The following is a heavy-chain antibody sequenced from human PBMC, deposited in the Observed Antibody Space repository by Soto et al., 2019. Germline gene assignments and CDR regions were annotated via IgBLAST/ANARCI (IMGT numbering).Heavy chain of an antibody. V-gene: IGHV1-18*01. J-gene: IGHJ5*02. Sequence: QTQLVQSGPEVKNPGASVKVSCKASGYSFNSYGISWVRQAPGQGLEWMGWISASSGNTSYAEELQGRVTMTTDSATSTAYMELRSLTSDDTAVYDCARETKFYGFWSGYYRFDTWGQGTLVSVSS. CDR3: ARETKFYGFWSGYYRFDT. D-gene: IGHD3-3*01. CDR1: GYSFNSYG. CDR2: ISASSGNT.